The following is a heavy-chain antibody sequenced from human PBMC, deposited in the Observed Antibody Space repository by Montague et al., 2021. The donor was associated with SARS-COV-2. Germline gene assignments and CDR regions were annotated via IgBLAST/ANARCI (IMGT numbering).Heavy chain of an antibody. D-gene: IGHD2-2*02. J-gene: IGHJ6*03. Sequence: SETLSLTYAVYGGSFSGYYWNWIRQPPGKGLEWIGEINHGGSANYNPSLKRRVTISVDTSKNQFSLKLNSVTAADTAVYYCARLGEGVVPAPILGIGPFYSYFYMDVWGKGATVTVSS. V-gene: IGHV4-34*01. CDR2: INHGGSA. CDR3: ARLGEGVVPAPILGIGPFYSYFYMDV. CDR1: GGSFSGYY.